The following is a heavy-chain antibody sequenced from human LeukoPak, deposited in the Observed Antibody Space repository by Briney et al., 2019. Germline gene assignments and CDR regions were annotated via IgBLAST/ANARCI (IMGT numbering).Heavy chain of an antibody. V-gene: IGHV3-7*01. CDR2: IKQDGSEK. Sequence: GGSLRLSCAASGFTFSSYWMSWVRQAPGKGLEWVANIKQDGSEKYYVDSVKGRFTISRDNAKNSLYLQMNSLRAEDTAVYCCARDSYYGSGSYPYYYMDVWGKGTTVTISS. D-gene: IGHD3-10*01. CDR3: ARDSYYGSGSYPYYYMDV. CDR1: GFTFSSYW. J-gene: IGHJ6*03.